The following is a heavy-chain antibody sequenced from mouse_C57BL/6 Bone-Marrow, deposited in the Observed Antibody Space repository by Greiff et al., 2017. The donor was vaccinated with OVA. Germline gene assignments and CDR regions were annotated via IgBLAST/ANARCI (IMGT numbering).Heavy chain of an antibody. CDR3: AREGIITTVVAGDWYFDV. CDR2: ISDGGSYT. D-gene: IGHD1-1*01. V-gene: IGHV5-4*01. Sequence: EVQGVESGGGLVKPGGSLKLSCAASGFTFSSYAMSWVRQTPEKRLEWVATISDGGSYTYYPDNVKGRFTISRDNAKNNLYLQRSHLKSEDTAMYYCAREGIITTVVAGDWYFDVWGTGTTVTVSS. J-gene: IGHJ1*03. CDR1: GFTFSSYA.